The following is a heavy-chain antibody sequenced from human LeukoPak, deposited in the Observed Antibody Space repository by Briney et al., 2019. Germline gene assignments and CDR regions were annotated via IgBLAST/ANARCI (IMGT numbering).Heavy chain of an antibody. CDR1: GYTFTSYG. V-gene: IGHV1-18*04. J-gene: IGHJ4*02. CDR3: ARGPPKAILFDY. Sequence: GAAGNFSCKASGYTFTSYGISWVREAPGQGLEWMGWISAYNGNTNYAQKLQGRVTMTTDTSTSTAYMELRSLRSDDTAVYYCARGPPKAILFDYWGQGTLVTVSS. CDR2: ISAYNGNT.